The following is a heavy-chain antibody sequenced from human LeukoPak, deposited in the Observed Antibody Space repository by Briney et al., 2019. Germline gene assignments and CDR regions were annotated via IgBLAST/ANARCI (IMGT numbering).Heavy chain of an antibody. D-gene: IGHD3-9*01. CDR3: ARSGFYYDILTGYVSWFDP. J-gene: IGHJ5*02. CDR2: ISAYNGNT. CDR1: GGTFSSYA. Sequence: ASVKVSCKASGGTFSSYAISWVRQAPGQGLEWMGWISAYNGNTNYAQKLQGRVTMTTDTSTSTAYMELRSLRSDDTAVYYCARSGFYYDILTGYVSWFDPWGQGTLVTVSS. V-gene: IGHV1-18*01.